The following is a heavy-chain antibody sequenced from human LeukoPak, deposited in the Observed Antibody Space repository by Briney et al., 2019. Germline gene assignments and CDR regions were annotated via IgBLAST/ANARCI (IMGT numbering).Heavy chain of an antibody. CDR3: ARGVRDFWSGRYYYMDV. D-gene: IGHD3-3*01. CDR2: INHSGST. J-gene: IGHJ6*03. V-gene: IGHV4-39*07. Sequence: SETLSLTCTVSGGSISSSSYYWGWIRQPPGKGLEWIGEINHSGSTNYNPSLKSRVTISVDTSKNQFSLKLSSVTAADTAVYYCARGVRDFWSGRYYYMDVWGKGTTVTVSS. CDR1: GGSISSSSYY.